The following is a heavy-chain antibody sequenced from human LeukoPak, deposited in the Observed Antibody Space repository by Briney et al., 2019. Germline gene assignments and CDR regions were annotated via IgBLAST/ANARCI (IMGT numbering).Heavy chain of an antibody. V-gene: IGHV3-23*01. CDR2: LTDSGGTT. CDR3: APREPVRLFQH. CDR1: GFTFSSYA. D-gene: IGHD6-6*01. Sequence: PGGSLRLSCVASGFTFSSYAMGWVRQAPGKRPEWVSSLTDSGGTTYYVDSVKGRFTISRDNSKNTLYLQMNSLRAEDTAVYYCAPREPVRLFQHWGQGTLVTVSS. J-gene: IGHJ1*01.